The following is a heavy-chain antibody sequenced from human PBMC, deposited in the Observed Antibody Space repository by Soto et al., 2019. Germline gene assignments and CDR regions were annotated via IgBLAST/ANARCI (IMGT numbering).Heavy chain of an antibody. CDR3: ARDSADLWFGELLSHFDY. D-gene: IGHD3-10*01. CDR2: ISYDGSNK. V-gene: IGHV3-30-3*01. CDR1: GFTFSSYA. J-gene: IGHJ4*02. Sequence: QVQLVESGGGVVQPGRSLRLSCAASGFTFSSYAMHWVRQAPGKGLEWVAVISYDGSNKYYADSVKGRFTISRDNSKNTLYPQMNSLRAEDTAVYYCARDSADLWFGELLSHFDYWGQGTLVTVSS.